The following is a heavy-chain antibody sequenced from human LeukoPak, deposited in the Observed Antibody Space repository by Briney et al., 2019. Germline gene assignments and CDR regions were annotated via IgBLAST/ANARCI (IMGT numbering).Heavy chain of an antibody. V-gene: IGHV3-23*01. CDR2: ISGSGGST. CDR1: GFTFSSYA. J-gene: IGHJ1*01. CDR3: AKPDYDFWGGYGLQH. Sequence: PGGSLRLSCAASGFTFSSYAMSWVRQAPGKGLEWVSAISGSGGSTYYADSVKGRFTISRDNSKNTLYLQMNSLRAEDTAVYYCAKPDYDFWGGYGLQHWGQGTLVTVSS. D-gene: IGHD3-3*01.